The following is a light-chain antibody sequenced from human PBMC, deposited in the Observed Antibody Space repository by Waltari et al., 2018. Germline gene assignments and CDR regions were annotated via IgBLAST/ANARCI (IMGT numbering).Light chain of an antibody. Sequence: QSALTQPPSASGSPGQSVSISCTGTSSDVGTYNYVPWYQQHPGKAPKLMIYEVSQRPSGVPDRFSGSKSGNTASLTVSGLQAEDEADYYCSSYAGSNNKVFGGGTKLTVL. J-gene: IGLJ3*02. CDR1: SSDVGTYNY. CDR2: EVS. CDR3: SSYAGSNNKV. V-gene: IGLV2-8*01.